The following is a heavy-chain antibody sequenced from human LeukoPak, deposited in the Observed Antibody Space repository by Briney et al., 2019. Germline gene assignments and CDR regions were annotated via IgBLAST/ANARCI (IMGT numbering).Heavy chain of an antibody. J-gene: IGHJ4*02. CDR3: ARVFGVVVYAPFDY. D-gene: IGHD2-8*02. V-gene: IGHV4-39*07. CDR2: IYYSGST. CDR1: GGSISSSSYY. Sequence: LETLSLTCTVSGGSISSSSYYWGWIRQPPGKGLEWIGSIYYSGSTYYNPSLKSRVTISVDTSKNQFSLKLSSVTAADTAVYYCARVFGVVVYAPFDYWGQGTLVTVSS.